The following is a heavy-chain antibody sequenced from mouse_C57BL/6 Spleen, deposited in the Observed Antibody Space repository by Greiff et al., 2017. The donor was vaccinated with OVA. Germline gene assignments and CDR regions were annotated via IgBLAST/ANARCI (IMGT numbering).Heavy chain of an antibody. V-gene: IGHV1-82*01. Sequence: VQLQQSGPELVKPGASVKISCKASGYAFSSSWMNWVKQRPGKGLEWIGRLYPGDGDTNYNGKFKGKATLTADKSSSTAYMQLSSLTSEDSAVYFCARDYYGSIFDYWGQGTTLTVSS. J-gene: IGHJ2*01. CDR1: GYAFSSSW. CDR2: LYPGDGDT. D-gene: IGHD1-1*01. CDR3: ARDYYGSIFDY.